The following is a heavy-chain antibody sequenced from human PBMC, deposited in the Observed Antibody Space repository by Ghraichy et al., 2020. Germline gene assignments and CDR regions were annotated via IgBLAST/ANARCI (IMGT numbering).Heavy chain of an antibody. CDR1: GFTFSTYG. CDR3: AKETGYTSKQNRRPPNYFDC. V-gene: IGHV3-30*18. Sequence: GGSLRLSCEASGFTFSTYGMHWVRQAPGKGLEWVAVISYDGSDKYYADSVKGRFTVSRDNSKNTVFLQMNSLRAEDTAVYHCAKETGYTSKQNRRPPNYFDCWGQGTLVTVSS. J-gene: IGHJ4*02. D-gene: IGHD3-16*02. CDR2: ISYDGSDK.